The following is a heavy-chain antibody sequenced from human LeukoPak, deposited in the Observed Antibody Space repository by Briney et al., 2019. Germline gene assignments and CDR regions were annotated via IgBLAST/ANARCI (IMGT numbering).Heavy chain of an antibody. CDR3: ARSNQADDY. Sequence: PGGSLRLSCAASGFTFSSYWMHWVRQVPGKGLVWVARINPGRSSITYADSVKGRFTISRDNAKNTLYLQMDSLRAEDTGVYYCARSNQADDYWGQGTLVTVSS. CDR2: INPGRSSI. D-gene: IGHD1-14*01. J-gene: IGHJ4*02. V-gene: IGHV3-74*01. CDR1: GFTFSSYW.